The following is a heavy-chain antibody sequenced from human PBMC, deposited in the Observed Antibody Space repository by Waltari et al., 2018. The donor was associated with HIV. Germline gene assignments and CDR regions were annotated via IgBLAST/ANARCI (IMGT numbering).Heavy chain of an antibody. CDR3: ARDPNGDLRHWYFDL. CDR2: IYHSGST. Sequence: QVQLQESGPGLVKPSGPLSLTCAVSGDSIRTSKWWSWVRQPPGKGLEWIGEIYHSGSTNYNPSLKSRVTMSVDKSKNQFSLKLSSVTAADTAVYYCARDPNGDLRHWYFDLWGRGTLVTVSS. J-gene: IGHJ2*01. V-gene: IGHV4-4*02. D-gene: IGHD4-17*01. CDR1: GDSIRTSKW.